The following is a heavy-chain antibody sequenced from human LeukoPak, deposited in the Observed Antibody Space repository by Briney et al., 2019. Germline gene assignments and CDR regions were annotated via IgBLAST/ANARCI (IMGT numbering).Heavy chain of an antibody. D-gene: IGHD6-13*01. V-gene: IGHV4-34*01. J-gene: IGHJ5*02. CDR3: ARGGYSSSWYPSPRYNWFDP. CDR2: INHSGST. Sequence: SETLSLTCTVSGGSISSYYWSWIRQPPGKGLEWIGEINHSGSTNYNPSLKSRVTISVDTSKNQFSLKLSSVTAADTAVYYCARGGYSSSWYPSPRYNWFDPWGQGTLVTVSS. CDR1: GGSISSYY.